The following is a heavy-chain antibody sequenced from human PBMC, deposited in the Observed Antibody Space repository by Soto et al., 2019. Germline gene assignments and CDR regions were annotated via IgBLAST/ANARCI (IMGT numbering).Heavy chain of an antibody. CDR3: ARPVGYYLPGWFDH. CDR1: GGSISSSSYY. V-gene: IGHV4-39*01. J-gene: IGHJ5*02. D-gene: IGHD3-10*02. Sequence: QLQLQESGPGLVKPSETLSLTCTVSGGSISSSSYYWGWIRQPPGKGLEWIGSIYYSGSTYYNPSLKSRLTIAVATSKNQFSLQLSSVTAADTAVYYCARPVGYYLPGWFDHWGQGTLVTVSS. CDR2: IYYSGST.